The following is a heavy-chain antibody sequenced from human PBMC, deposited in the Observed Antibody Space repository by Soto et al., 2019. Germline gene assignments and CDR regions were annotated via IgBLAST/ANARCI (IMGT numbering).Heavy chain of an antibody. CDR2: IRSKAYGGTT. CDR1: GFTFGDYA. CDR3: TRDRFGITIFGVVISDYYYYGMHV. D-gene: IGHD3-3*01. V-gene: IGHV3-49*04. J-gene: IGHJ6*02. Sequence: PGGSLRLSCTASGFTFGDYAMSWVRQAPGKGLEWVGFIRSKAYGGTTEYAASVKGRFTISRDDSKSIAYLQMNSLKTEDTAVYYCTRDRFGITIFGVVISDYYYYGMHVCGQGTTVTVSS.